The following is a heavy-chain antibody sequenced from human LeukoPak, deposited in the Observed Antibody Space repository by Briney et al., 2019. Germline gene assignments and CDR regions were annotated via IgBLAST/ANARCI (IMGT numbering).Heavy chain of an antibody. D-gene: IGHD5-12*01. Sequence: SETLSLTCAVYGGSFSGYYWSWIRQPPGKGLEWIGEINHSGSTNYNPSLKSRVTISVDTSKNQFSLKLSSVTAADTAVYYCAGGYSGYDPFDYWGQGTLVTVSS. J-gene: IGHJ4*02. CDR2: INHSGST. CDR3: AGGYSGYDPFDY. CDR1: GGSFSGYY. V-gene: IGHV4-34*01.